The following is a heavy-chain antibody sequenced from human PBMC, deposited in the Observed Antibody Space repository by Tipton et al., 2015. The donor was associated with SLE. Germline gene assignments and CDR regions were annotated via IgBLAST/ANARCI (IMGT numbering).Heavy chain of an antibody. D-gene: IGHD7-27*01. CDR2: IYYSGST. V-gene: IGHV4-59*11. J-gene: IGHJ4*02. CDR1: GGSISSHY. Sequence: TLSLTCTVSGGSISSHYWSWIRQPPGKGLEWIGYIYYSGSTNYNPSLKSRVTISVDKSKNQFSLKLSSVTAADTAVYYCARGNWGSEDYWGQGTLVTVSS. CDR3: ARGNWGSEDY.